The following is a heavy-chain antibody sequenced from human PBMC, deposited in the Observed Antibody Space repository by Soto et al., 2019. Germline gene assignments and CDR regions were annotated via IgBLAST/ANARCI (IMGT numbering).Heavy chain of an antibody. J-gene: IGHJ3*02. D-gene: IGHD4-17*01. Sequence: SETLSLTCTVSGGSISSGGYYWSWIRQHPGKGLEWIGYIYYSGRTYYNPSLKSRVTTSVDTYKNQFYLKLSSVTAADTAVYYCACQLPSNYGDVLRFPDAFDIWGQGTMVTVSS. CDR1: GGSISSGGYY. CDR3: ACQLPSNYGDVLRFPDAFDI. V-gene: IGHV4-31*03. CDR2: IYYSGRT.